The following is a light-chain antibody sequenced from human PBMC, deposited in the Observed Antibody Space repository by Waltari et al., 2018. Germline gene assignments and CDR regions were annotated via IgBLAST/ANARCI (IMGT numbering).Light chain of an antibody. CDR1: RSISDW. Sequence: DTQMTQSPSTLSASVGDRGSITCRASRSISDWLAWYQQKPGKAPKLLIYKASNLKSGVPSRFGGSGSGTEFTLTISSLQPDDFATYYCQQYDGPSWTFGQGTKVEIK. V-gene: IGKV1-5*03. CDR3: QQYDGPSWT. CDR2: KAS. J-gene: IGKJ1*01.